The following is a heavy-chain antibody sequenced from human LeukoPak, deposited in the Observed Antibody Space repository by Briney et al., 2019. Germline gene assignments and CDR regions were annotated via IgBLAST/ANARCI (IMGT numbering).Heavy chain of an antibody. CDR2: FDPEDGET. D-gene: IGHD2-2*01. Sequence: ASVKVSCKVSGYTLTELSMHWVRQAPGKGLEWMGGFDPEDGETIYAQKFQGRVTMTEDTSTDTAYMELSSLRSEDTAVYYCATDVDCSSTSCRDYYGMDAWGQGTTVTVSS. J-gene: IGHJ6*02. CDR1: GYTLTELS. V-gene: IGHV1-24*01. CDR3: ATDVDCSSTSCRDYYGMDA.